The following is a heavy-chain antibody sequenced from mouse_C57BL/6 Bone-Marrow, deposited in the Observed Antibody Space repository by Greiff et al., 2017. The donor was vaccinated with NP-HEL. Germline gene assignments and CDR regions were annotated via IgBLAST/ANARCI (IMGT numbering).Heavy chain of an antibody. CDR2: ISDGGSYT. CDR1: GFTFSSYA. Sequence: EVQVVESGGGLVKPGGSLKLSCAASGFTFSSYAMSWVRQTPEKRLEWVATISDGGSYTYYPDNVKGRFTISRDNAKNNLYLQMSHLKSEDTAMYYCARDPFYYGSSLYWYFDVWGTGTTVTVSS. V-gene: IGHV5-4*01. CDR3: ARDPFYYGSSLYWYFDV. D-gene: IGHD1-1*01. J-gene: IGHJ1*03.